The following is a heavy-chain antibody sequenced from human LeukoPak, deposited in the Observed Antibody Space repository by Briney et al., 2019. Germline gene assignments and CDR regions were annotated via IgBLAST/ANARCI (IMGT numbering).Heavy chain of an antibody. CDR3: ARGSYSSSWYWAAYYYGMDV. CDR2: INPNSGGT. CDR1: GYTFTGYY. J-gene: IGHJ6*02. Sequence: ASVKVPCKASGYTFTGYYMHWVRQAPGQGLEWMVWINPNSGGTNYAQKFQGRVTMTRDTSISTAYMELSRLRSDDTAVYYCARGSYSSSWYWAAYYYGMDVWGQGTTVTVSS. D-gene: IGHD6-13*01. V-gene: IGHV1-2*02.